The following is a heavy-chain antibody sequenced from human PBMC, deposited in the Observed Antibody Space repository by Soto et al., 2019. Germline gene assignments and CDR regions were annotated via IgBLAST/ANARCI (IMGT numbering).Heavy chain of an antibody. CDR2: ISGSGGST. V-gene: IGHV3-23*01. J-gene: IGHJ4*02. D-gene: IGHD2-15*01. Sequence: GGSLRLSCAASGFTFSSYAMSWVRQAPGKGLEWVSAISGSGGSTYYADSVKGRFTISRDNSKNTLYLQMNSLRAEDTAVYYCAKRGEIYCSGGSCYSYYFDYWGQGTLVTVSS. CDR3: AKRGEIYCSGGSCYSYYFDY. CDR1: GFTFSSYA.